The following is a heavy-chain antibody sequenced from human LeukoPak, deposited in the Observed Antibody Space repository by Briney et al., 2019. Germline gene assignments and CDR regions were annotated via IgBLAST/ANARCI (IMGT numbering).Heavy chain of an antibody. CDR1: GGSISSSSYY. J-gene: IGHJ4*02. Sequence: PSETLSLTCTVSGGSISSSSYYWGWIRQPPGKGLEWIGSIYYSGSTYYSPSLKSRVTISVDTSKNQFSLKLSSVTAADTAVYYCASPGPSTTVTPFDYWGQGTLVTVS. V-gene: IGHV4-39*01. CDR3: ASPGPSTTVTPFDY. D-gene: IGHD4-17*01. CDR2: IYYSGST.